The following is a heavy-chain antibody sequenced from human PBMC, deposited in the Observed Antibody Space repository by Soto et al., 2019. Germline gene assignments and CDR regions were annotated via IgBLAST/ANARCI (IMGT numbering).Heavy chain of an antibody. CDR2: ISAYNGNT. CDR1: GYTFTSYG. V-gene: IGHV1-18*01. J-gene: IGHJ6*02. Sequence: QVQLVQSGAEVKKPGASVKVSYKASGYTFTSYGISWVRQAPGQGLEWMGWISAYNGNTNYAQKLQGRVTMTTDTSTSTAYMELRSLRSDDTAVYYCARIAAALGDYYYGMDVWGQGTTVTVSS. D-gene: IGHD6-13*01. CDR3: ARIAAALGDYYYGMDV.